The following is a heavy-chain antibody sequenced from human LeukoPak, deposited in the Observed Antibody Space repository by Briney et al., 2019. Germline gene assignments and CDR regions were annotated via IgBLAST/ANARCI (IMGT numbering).Heavy chain of an antibody. D-gene: IGHD1-26*01. CDR3: TRDPILGAPDYFDY. J-gene: IGHJ4*02. CDR2: ISASVGTT. CDR1: GFTFSTYA. V-gene: IGHV3-23*01. Sequence: GGSLRLSCAASGFTFSTYAMTWVRQAPGKGLEWVSAISASVGTTHYADSVKGRFTISRDNSKNTLFLQMHSLRTEDTAVYYCTRDPILGAPDYFDYWGQGTQVTVSS.